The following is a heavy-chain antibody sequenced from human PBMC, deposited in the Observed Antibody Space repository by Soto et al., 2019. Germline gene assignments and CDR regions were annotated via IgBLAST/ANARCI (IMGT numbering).Heavy chain of an antibody. D-gene: IGHD3-22*01. J-gene: IGHJ4*02. CDR3: ATPSYDSSWQLDY. Sequence: PGGSLRLSCAASGFTFSSYAMHWVRQAPGKGLEWVAVISYDGSNKYYADSVKGRFTISRDNSKNTPYLQMNSLRAEDTAVYYCATPSYDSSWQLDYWGQGTLVTVSS. V-gene: IGHV3-30-3*01. CDR2: ISYDGSNK. CDR1: GFTFSSYA.